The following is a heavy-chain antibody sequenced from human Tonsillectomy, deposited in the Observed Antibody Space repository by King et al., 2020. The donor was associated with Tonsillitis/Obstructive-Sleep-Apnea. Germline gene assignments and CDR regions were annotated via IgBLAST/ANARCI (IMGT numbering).Heavy chain of an antibody. CDR1: GFTFSSYW. CDR2: IKQDGSEK. V-gene: IGHV3-7*03. D-gene: IGHD4-11*01. CDR3: AREGSNYVRGMDV. J-gene: IGHJ6*02. Sequence: VQLVQSGGGLVQPGGSLRLSCAASGFTFSSYWMSWVRQAPGKGLEWVANIKQDGSEKYYVDSVKGRFTISRDNAKNSLYRQMNSLRAEDTAVYYCAREGSNYVRGMDVWGQGTTVTVSS.